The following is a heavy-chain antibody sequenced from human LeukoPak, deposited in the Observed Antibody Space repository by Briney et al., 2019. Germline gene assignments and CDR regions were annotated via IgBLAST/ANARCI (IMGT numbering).Heavy chain of an antibody. Sequence: RAGGSLRLSCAASGFTFSNAWMSWVRQAPGKGREWVGRIKSKTDGGTTDYAAPVKGRFTISRDDSKNTLYLQMNSLKTEDTAVYYCTTKLRSRPFDYWGQGTLVTVSS. CDR3: TTKLRSRPFDY. CDR2: IKSKTDGGTT. V-gene: IGHV3-15*01. J-gene: IGHJ4*02. D-gene: IGHD5-12*01. CDR1: GFTFSNAW.